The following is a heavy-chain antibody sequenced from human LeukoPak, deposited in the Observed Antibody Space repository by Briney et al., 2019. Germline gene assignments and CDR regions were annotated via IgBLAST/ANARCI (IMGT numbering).Heavy chain of an antibody. D-gene: IGHD1/OR15-1a*01. CDR2: ISYDGSNK. CDR3: AREITGTFDY. CDR1: GFTFSSYA. Sequence: GGSLRLSCAASGFTFSSYAMSWVRQAPGKGLEWVAVISYDGSNKYYADSVKGRFTISRDNSKNTLYLQMNSLRAEDTAVYYCAREITGTFDYWGQGTLVTVSS. V-gene: IGHV3-30*04. J-gene: IGHJ4*02.